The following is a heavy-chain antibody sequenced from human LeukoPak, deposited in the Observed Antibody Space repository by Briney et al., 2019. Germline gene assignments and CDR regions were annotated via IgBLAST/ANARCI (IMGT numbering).Heavy chain of an antibody. CDR3: ARSPYSSSFDY. CDR2: ISGSGGAT. D-gene: IGHD6-13*01. J-gene: IGHJ4*02. CDR1: GFTFNTYG. V-gene: IGHV3-21*01. Sequence: GGSLRLSCAASGFTFNTYGMSWVRQAPGKGLEWVSGISGSGGATYYADSVKGRFTISRDNAKNSLYLQMNSLRAEDTAVYYCARSPYSSSFDYWGQGTLVTVSS.